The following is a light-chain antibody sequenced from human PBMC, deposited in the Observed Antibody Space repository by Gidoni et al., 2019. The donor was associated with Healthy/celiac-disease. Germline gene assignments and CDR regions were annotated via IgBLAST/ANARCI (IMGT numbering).Light chain of an antibody. CDR3: LQDYNYPRT. CDR1: QGIRND. J-gene: IGKJ1*01. V-gene: IGKV1-6*01. Sequence: AIQMTQSPSSLSASVGDRVTITCRASQGIRNDLGWYQQKPGKAPKLLLYAASSLQSGVPSRFSGRGAGTDFTLTIRSLQHEDFATYYCLQDYNYPRTFXHXTKVEIK. CDR2: AAS.